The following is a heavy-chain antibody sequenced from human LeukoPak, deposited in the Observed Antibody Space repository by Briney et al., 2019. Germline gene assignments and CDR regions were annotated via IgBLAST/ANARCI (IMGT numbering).Heavy chain of an antibody. CDR3: AKDSYYDYIWGSYRYTNKFDY. D-gene: IGHD3-16*02. V-gene: IGHV3-23*01. J-gene: IGHJ4*02. CDR1: GFTFSSYG. Sequence: GGSLRLSCAASGFTFSSYGMSWVRQAPGKGLVWVSAISGRGYSTYYADSVKGRFIISRDNSRDTLYLQMNSLRAEDTAVYYCAKDSYYDYIWGSYRYTNKFDYWGQGTLVTVSS. CDR2: ISGRGYST.